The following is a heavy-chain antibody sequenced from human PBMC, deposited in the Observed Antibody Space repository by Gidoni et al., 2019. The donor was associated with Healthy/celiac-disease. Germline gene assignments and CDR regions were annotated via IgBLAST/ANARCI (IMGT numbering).Heavy chain of an antibody. J-gene: IGHJ4*02. D-gene: IGHD3-22*01. CDR2: ISGSGGST. CDR3: ATVLFPMIVVDFDY. V-gene: IGHV3-23*01. Sequence: EVQLLESGGGLVQPGGSLRLSCAASGFTFSIYAMSWVRQAPGKGLEWVSAISGSGGSTYYADSVKGRFTISRDNSKNTLYLQMNSLRAEDTAVYYCATVLFPMIVVDFDYWGQGTLVTVSS. CDR1: GFTFSIYA.